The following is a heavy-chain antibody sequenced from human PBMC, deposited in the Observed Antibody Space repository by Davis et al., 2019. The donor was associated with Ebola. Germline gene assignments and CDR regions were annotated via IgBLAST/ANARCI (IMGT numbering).Heavy chain of an antibody. CDR3: ARDSAIVVVIDYYGMDV. V-gene: IGHV3-74*01. J-gene: IGHJ6*02. D-gene: IGHD3-22*01. CDR2: INSDGSST. CDR1: GFTFSSYW. Sequence: GESLKISCAASGFTFSSYWMHWVRQVPGKGLVWVSRINSDGSSTSYADSVKGRFTISRDNAKNTLYLQMNSLRDEDTAVYYCARDSAIVVVIDYYGMDVWGQGTTVTVSS.